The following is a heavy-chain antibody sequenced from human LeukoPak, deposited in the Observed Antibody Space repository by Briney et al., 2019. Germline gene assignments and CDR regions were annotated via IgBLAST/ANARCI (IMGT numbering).Heavy chain of an antibody. J-gene: IGHJ5*02. D-gene: IGHD3-22*01. V-gene: IGHV1-2*02. CDR2: INPNSGGT. Sequence: ASVKVSCKASGYTFIGYYIHWVRQAPGQGLEWMGWINPNSGGTNYAQKFQGRVTMTRDTSISTAYMELSRLRSDDTAVYYCARVRYYDSSGYYLWGQGTLVTVSS. CDR3: ARVRYYDSSGYYL. CDR1: GYTFIGYY.